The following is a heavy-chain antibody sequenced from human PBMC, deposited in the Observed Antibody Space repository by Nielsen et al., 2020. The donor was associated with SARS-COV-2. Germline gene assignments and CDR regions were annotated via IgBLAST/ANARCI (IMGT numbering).Heavy chain of an antibody. CDR3: ARTYDSSGYYLSYFYYGMDV. J-gene: IGHJ6*02. V-gene: IGHV1-3*01. Sequence: ASVKVSCKASGYTFTSYAMHWVRQAPGQRLEWMGWINAGNGNTKYSQKFQGRVTITRDTSASTAYMELSSLRSEDTAVYYCARTYDSSGYYLSYFYYGMDVWGQGTTVTVSS. CDR1: GYTFTSYA. CDR2: INAGNGNT. D-gene: IGHD3-22*01.